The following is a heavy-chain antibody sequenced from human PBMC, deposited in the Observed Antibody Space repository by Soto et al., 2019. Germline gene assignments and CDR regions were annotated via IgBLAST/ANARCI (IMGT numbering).Heavy chain of an antibody. CDR2: IDLSGTTI. CDR3: ARKPYWGDECYYNY. D-gene: IGHD2-21*01. V-gene: IGHV3-11*01. Sequence: QVQLVESGGSLVKPGGSLRLSCAASGFTFSDYYMSWIRQAPGKGLEWVSYIDLSGTTIYYADSVKGRFTISRDNAKNSLYLQMNSLRAEDTAVYYCARKPYWGDECYYNYWGQGTLVTVSS. CDR1: GFTFSDYY. J-gene: IGHJ4*02.